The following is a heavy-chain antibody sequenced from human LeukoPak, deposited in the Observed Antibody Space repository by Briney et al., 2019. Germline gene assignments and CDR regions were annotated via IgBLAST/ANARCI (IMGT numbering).Heavy chain of an antibody. CDR3: AREAGYSSSWHINY. CDR2: ISSSGSTI. V-gene: IGHV3-11*04. J-gene: IGHJ4*02. CDR1: GFTFSDYN. D-gene: IGHD6-13*01. Sequence: GGSLRLSCAASGFTFSDYNMSWIRQAPGKGLEWVSYISSSGSTIYYADSVKGRFTISRDNAKNSLYLQIKRLRAEDTAVYYCAREAGYSSSWHINYWGQGTLVTVSS.